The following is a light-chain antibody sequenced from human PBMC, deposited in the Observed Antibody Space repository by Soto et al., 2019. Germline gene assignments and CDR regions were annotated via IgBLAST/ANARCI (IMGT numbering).Light chain of an antibody. Sequence: DIQMTQSPSTLSASVGDRVTITCRASQSISTWLAWYQQKPGKAPKLLIYKASSLESGVPSEFSGSGSGTEFTLTISSLQPDDFATYYCQQYSTYPWTFCQGTKVEI. V-gene: IGKV1-5*03. CDR3: QQYSTYPWT. CDR2: KAS. CDR1: QSISTW. J-gene: IGKJ1*01.